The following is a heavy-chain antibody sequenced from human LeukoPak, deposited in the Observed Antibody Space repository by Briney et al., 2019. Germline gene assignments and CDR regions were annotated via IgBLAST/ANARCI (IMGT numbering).Heavy chain of an antibody. CDR1: GYTFTSYY. V-gene: IGHV1-46*01. CDR2: INPSGGST. CDR3: ARERIAVAGIGQVDY. D-gene: IGHD6-19*01. Sequence: ASVKVSCKASGYTFTSYYMHWVRQAPGQGLEWMGIINPSGGSTSYAQKFQGRVTMTRDTSTSTVYMELSSLRAEDTAVYYCARERIAVAGIGQVDYWGQGTLVTVSS. J-gene: IGHJ4*02.